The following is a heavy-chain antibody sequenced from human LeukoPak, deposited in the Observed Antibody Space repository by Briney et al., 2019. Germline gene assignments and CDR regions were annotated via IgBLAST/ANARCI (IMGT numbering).Heavy chain of an antibody. CDR2: ISSSSSYI. J-gene: IGHJ4*02. V-gene: IGHV3-21*01. D-gene: IGHD5-18*01. Sequence: SGGSLRLSCAASGFTFSSYSMNWVRQAPGKGLEWVSSISSSSSYIYYADSVKGRFTISRDNSKNTLYLQMNSLRAEDTAVYYYAKASGRYSYAQVGGPPFDYWGQGTLVTVSS. CDR3: AKASGRYSYAQVGGPPFDY. CDR1: GFTFSSYS.